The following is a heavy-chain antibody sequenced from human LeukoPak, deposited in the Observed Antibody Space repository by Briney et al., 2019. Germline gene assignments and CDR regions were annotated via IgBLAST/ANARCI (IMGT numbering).Heavy chain of an antibody. Sequence: GGSLRLSCAASGFIISSYTMSWVRQAPGKGLEWVSAISTFGASPYYVDSVKGRFTISRDNSKNTLWLQMSSLRAEDTAVYYCARVNSHVDYWGQGTLVTVSS. CDR1: GFIISSYT. V-gene: IGHV3-23*01. J-gene: IGHJ4*02. CDR3: ARVNSHVDY. D-gene: IGHD3-22*01. CDR2: ISTFGASP.